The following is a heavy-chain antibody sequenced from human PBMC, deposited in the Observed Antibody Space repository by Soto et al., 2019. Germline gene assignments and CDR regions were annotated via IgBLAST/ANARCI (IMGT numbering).Heavy chain of an antibody. CDR2: IYYSGST. J-gene: IGHJ4*02. CDR1: GGSISSGGYY. V-gene: IGHV4-31*03. D-gene: IGHD3-3*01. CDR3: ARVGGMIFGVPYYFDY. Sequence: KPSETLSLTCTVSGGSISSGGYYWSWIRQHPGKGLEWIGYIYYSGSTYYNPSLKSRVTISVDTSKNQPSPKLSSVTAADTAVYYCARVGGMIFGVPYYFDYWGQGALVTVSS.